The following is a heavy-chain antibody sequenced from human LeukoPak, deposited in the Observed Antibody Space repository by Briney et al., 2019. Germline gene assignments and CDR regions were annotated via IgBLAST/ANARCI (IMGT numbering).Heavy chain of an antibody. Sequence: ASVKVSCKASGYTFTSYYMHWVRQAPGQGLEWMGIINPSGGSTSYAQKFQGRVTMTRDTSTSTVYMELSSLRSEDTAVYYCARPPRWFGESKDTAMAHFDYWGQGTLVTVSS. V-gene: IGHV1-46*01. J-gene: IGHJ4*02. D-gene: IGHD5-18*01. CDR3: ARPPRWFGESKDTAMAHFDY. CDR2: INPSGGST. CDR1: GYTFTSYY.